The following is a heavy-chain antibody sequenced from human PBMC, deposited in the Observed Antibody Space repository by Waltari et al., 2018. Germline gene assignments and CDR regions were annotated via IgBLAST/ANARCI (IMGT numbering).Heavy chain of an antibody. CDR2: INHSGNT. CDR1: GGALSDNY. J-gene: IGHJ4*02. V-gene: IGHV4-34*01. D-gene: IGHD6-6*01. Sequence: QVQLQQWGTGLLKPSETLSLTCAVYGGALSDNYWIWTRQPPGKGLEWIGEINHSGNTNYNSSLKSRVTISIHTSINQFSLKLSSGTAADTSVYYCARVGYSSSSGNYLDHWGQGTLVTVSS. CDR3: ARVGYSSSSGNYLDH.